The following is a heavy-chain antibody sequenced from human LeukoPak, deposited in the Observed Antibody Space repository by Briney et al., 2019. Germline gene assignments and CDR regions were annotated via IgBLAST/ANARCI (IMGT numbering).Heavy chain of an antibody. D-gene: IGHD3-10*01. Sequence: GGSLRLSCAASGFTFSSYWMSWVRQAPGKGLEWVANIKQDGSEKYYVDSVKGRFTISRDNAKNSLYLQMNSLRAEDTAVYYCATDKGHSYSEFDYWGQGTLVTVSS. V-gene: IGHV3-7*01. CDR3: ATDKGHSYSEFDY. CDR1: GFTFSSYW. J-gene: IGHJ4*02. CDR2: IKQDGSEK.